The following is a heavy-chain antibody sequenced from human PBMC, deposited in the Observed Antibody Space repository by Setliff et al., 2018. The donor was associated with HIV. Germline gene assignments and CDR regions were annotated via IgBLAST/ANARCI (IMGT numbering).Heavy chain of an antibody. CDR2: IIPILGIA. Sequence: GASVKVSCKASGGTFSSYAISWVRQAPGQGLDWMGGIIPILGIANYAQKFQGRVTITADESTSTAYMELSSLRSEETAVYYCARSGLVDANGDKRRYFDYWGQGTLVTVSS. D-gene: IGHD2-15*01. J-gene: IGHJ4*02. V-gene: IGHV1-69*10. CDR3: ARSGLVDANGDKRRYFDY. CDR1: GGTFSSYA.